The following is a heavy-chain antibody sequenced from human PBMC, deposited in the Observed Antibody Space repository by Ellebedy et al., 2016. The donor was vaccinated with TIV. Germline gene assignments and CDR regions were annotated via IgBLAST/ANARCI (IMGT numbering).Heavy chain of an antibody. CDR3: ARGIAVAGGLEY. J-gene: IGHJ4*02. V-gene: IGHV3-13*01. CDR1: GFTFSNYY. CDR2: FGTAGDT. D-gene: IGHD6-19*01. Sequence: GESLKISCSASGFTFSNYYMHWVRQTTGKRLEWVAAFGTAGDTYYSGSVKGRFTISREDAKNSLFLQMNRLRAGDTAVYYCARGIAVAGGLEYWGQGALVTVSS.